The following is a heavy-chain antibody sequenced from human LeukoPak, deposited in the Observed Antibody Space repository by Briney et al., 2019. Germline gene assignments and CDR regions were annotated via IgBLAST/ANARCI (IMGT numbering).Heavy chain of an antibody. V-gene: IGHV3-74*01. CDR2: INSDGSST. D-gene: IGHD1-26*01. Sequence: GGSLRLSYAASGFSFSSYWMHWVRQAPGKGLVWVSHINSDGSSTTYADSVKGRFTISRDNAKSTLYLQMNSLRAEDTAVYYCARDDPGIGIDYWGQGTLVTVSS. CDR3: ARDDPGIGIDY. J-gene: IGHJ4*02. CDR1: GFSFSSYW.